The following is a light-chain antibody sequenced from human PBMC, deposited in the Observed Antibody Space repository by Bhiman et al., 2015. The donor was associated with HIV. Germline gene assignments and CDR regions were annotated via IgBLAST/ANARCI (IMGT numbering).Light chain of an antibody. V-gene: IGLV3-1*01. Sequence: SYDLTQPPSVSVSPGQTASIPCSGDKLGDKYVSWYQQKAGQSPVVVIYQDTERPSGIPERFSGANSGNTATLTISGTQTVDEADYFCQVWDRDNADFGGGTKLTVL. CDR2: QDT. J-gene: IGLJ2*01. CDR3: QVWDRDNAD. CDR1: KLGDKY.